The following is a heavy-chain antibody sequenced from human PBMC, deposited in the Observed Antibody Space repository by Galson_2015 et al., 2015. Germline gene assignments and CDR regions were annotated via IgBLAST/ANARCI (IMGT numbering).Heavy chain of an antibody. CDR3: AREGPRVTIFAVAHMDV. Sequence: SLRLSCAASGFSVSINYMSWVRQAPGKGLEWVSSIHSGGGTDYADSVKGRFTISRDKSKNTLCLQMNSLRAEDTAVYYCAREGPRVTIFAVAHMDVWGKGTTVTVSS. V-gene: IGHV3-53*01. J-gene: IGHJ6*03. D-gene: IGHD3-3*01. CDR1: GFSVSINY. CDR2: IHSGGGT.